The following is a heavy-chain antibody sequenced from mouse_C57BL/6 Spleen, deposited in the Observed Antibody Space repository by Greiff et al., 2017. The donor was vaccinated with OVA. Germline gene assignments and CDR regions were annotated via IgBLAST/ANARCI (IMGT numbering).Heavy chain of an antibody. V-gene: IGHV5-6*01. Sequence: EVKLMESGGDLVKPGGSLKLSCAASGFTFSSYGMSWVRQTPAKRLEWVATISSGGSSTYYPDSVKGRFTISSDNAKNTLYLQMSSLKSEDTAMYYCARKGELRPWFAYWGQGTLVTVSA. J-gene: IGHJ3*01. CDR3: ARKGELRPWFAY. CDR1: GFTFSSYG. D-gene: IGHD1-1*01. CDR2: ISSGGSST.